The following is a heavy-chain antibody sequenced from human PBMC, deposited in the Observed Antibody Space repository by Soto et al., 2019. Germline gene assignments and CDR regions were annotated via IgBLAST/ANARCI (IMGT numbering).Heavy chain of an antibody. CDR3: ARAADIVVVVAAKYYGMDV. Sequence: GASVKVSCKASGYTFTGYYMHWVRQAPGQGLEWMGWINPNSGGTNYAQKFQGWVTMTRDTSTSTAYMELSRLRSEDTAVYYCARAADIVVVVAAKYYGMDVWGQGTTVTVSS. J-gene: IGHJ6*02. CDR1: GYTFTGYY. D-gene: IGHD2-15*01. V-gene: IGHV1-2*04. CDR2: INPNSGGT.